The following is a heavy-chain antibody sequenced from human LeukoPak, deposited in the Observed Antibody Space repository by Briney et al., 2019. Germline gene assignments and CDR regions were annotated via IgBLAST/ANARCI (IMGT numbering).Heavy chain of an antibody. J-gene: IGHJ5*02. V-gene: IGHV3-23*01. Sequence: GGSLRLSCAASGFTFSSYAMSWVRQAPGKGLEWVSAISGSGGSTYYADSVKGRFTISRDNSKNTLYLQMNSLRAEDTAVYYCAKDQPYCSSTSCYGNWFDPWGQGTLVTVSS. CDR3: AKDQPYCSSTSCYGNWFDP. D-gene: IGHD2-2*01. CDR2: ISGSGGST. CDR1: GFTFSSYA.